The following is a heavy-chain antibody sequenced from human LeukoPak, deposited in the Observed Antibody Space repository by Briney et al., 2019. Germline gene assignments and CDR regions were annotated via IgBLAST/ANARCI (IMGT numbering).Heavy chain of an antibody. CDR1: GLTFNSYW. D-gene: IGHD3-16*01. CDR3: ARDVTAFDY. J-gene: IGHJ4*02. Sequence: GGSLRLSCAASGLTFNSYWMSWVRQAPGKGLEWVANIKEDGSDKYYVDFVRGRFTISRDNAKNSLYLQMNSLRAEDTAVYYCARDVTAFDYWGQGTLVTVSS. CDR2: IKEDGSDK. V-gene: IGHV3-7*05.